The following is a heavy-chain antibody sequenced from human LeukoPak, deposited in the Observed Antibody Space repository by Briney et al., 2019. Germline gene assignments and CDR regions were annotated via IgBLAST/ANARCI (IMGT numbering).Heavy chain of an antibody. J-gene: IGHJ3*02. CDR3: ASKNKLVLDAFDI. CDR2: IYIGGST. Sequence: AGSLRLSCAASGFTVSSNYMSWVRQAPGKGLEWVSVIYIGGSTYYADSVKGRFTISRDNSKNTLYLQMNSLRAEDTAVYYCASKNKLVLDAFDIWGQGTIVTVSS. V-gene: IGHV3-53*01. CDR1: GFTVSSNY. D-gene: IGHD6-13*01.